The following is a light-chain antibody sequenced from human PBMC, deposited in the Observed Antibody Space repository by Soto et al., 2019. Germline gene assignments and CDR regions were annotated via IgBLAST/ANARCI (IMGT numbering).Light chain of an antibody. J-gene: IGKJ5*01. CDR2: DAS. Sequence: EIVLTQSPATLSLSPGEGATVSCRASQSVSSHLAWYQQKRGQAPRLLIYDASSRASGIPARFSGRGSGTDFTLTISYLKPEDFAIYYCQQGGNWPLTFGQGTRLEIK. V-gene: IGKV3-11*01. CDR1: QSVSSH. CDR3: QQGGNWPLT.